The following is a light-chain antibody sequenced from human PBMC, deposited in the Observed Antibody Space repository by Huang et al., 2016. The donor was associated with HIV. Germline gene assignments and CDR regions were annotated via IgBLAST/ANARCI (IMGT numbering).Light chain of an antibody. CDR1: QSLVHSDGNTY. CDR3: MQGTHWPL. V-gene: IGKV2-30*02. Sequence: DVVMTQSPLSLPVTLGQPASISCRSSQSLVHSDGNTYLNWFQQRPGQSPRRLIYKVSIRDSGVPDRFSGSGSGTDFTLKISRVEAEDVGVYYCMQGTHWPLFGQGTKLEIK. CDR2: KVS. J-gene: IGKJ2*01.